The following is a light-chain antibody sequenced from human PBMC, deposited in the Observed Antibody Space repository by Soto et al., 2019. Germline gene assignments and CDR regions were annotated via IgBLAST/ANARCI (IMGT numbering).Light chain of an antibody. CDR1: PSVNSH. J-gene: IGKJ4*01. Sequence: MMMKQSPPTLSVSPWVRATLSCRTSPSVNSHVAWYQQQPGQAHRLLFYGASTRATGIPARFRGSGYETEFTLTISSLQSEEFAVYYGKKYNSWTLTVGGGNKVDI. V-gene: IGKV3-15*01. CDR2: GAS. CDR3: KKYNSWTLT.